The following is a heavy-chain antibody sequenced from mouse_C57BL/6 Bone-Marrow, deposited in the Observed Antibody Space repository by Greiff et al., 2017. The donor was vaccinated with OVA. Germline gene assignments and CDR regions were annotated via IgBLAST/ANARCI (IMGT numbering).Heavy chain of an antibody. V-gene: IGHV7-3*01. CDR3: ARYDYYVYYFDY. CDR1: GFTFTDYY. D-gene: IGHD1-1*01. J-gene: IGHJ2*01. Sequence: VQLKESGGGLVQPGGSLSLSCAASGFTFTDYYMSWVRQPPGKALEWLGFIRNKANGYTTEYSASVKGRFTISRDNSQSILYLQMNALRAEDSATYYCARYDYYVYYFDYWGQGTTLTVSS. CDR2: IRNKANGYTT.